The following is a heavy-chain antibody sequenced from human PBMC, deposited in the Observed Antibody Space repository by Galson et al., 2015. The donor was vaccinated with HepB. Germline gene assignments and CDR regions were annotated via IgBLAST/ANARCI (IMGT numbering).Heavy chain of an antibody. D-gene: IGHD4-23*01. J-gene: IGHJ4*02. CDR3: AKRGGNAIVDAFDY. V-gene: IGHV3-23*01. CDR2: VSASVAVT. Sequence: SLRLSCAASGFTFSAYAMSWVRQAPGKGLEWVSAVSASVAVTLYADSVKGRFTISRDNSKNTLFLQMNRLTAEDTVVYYCAKRGGNAIVDAFDYWGQGILVTVSS. CDR1: GFTFSAYA.